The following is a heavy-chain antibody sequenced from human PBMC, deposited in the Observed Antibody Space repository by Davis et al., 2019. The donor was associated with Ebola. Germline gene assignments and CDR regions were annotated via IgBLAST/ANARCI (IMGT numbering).Heavy chain of an antibody. D-gene: IGHD6-13*01. Sequence: SETLSLTCAVSGDSVTSDYWSWIRQPPGKGLEWIGDISHSGHTYYNPSLRSRLTISVDTSKNQFSLKLSSVTAADTAVYYCASGYSSSWYDYWGQGTLVTVSS. CDR2: ISHSGHT. V-gene: IGHV4-4*09. J-gene: IGHJ4*02. CDR1: GDSVTSDY. CDR3: ASGYSSSWYDY.